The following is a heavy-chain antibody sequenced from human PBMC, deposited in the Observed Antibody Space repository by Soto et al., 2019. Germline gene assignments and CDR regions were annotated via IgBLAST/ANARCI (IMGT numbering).Heavy chain of an antibody. CDR2: ISAYNGNT. D-gene: IGHD1-20*01. V-gene: IGHV1-18*01. CDR1: GYTFTSYG. Sequence: GASVKVSCKASGYTFTSYGISWVRQAPGQGLEWMGWISAYNGNTNYAQKLQGRVTMTTDTSTSTAYMELRSLRSDDTAVYYCVREHGITGTTGRAFDIWGKGKMVTVSS. CDR3: VREHGITGTTGRAFDI. J-gene: IGHJ3*02.